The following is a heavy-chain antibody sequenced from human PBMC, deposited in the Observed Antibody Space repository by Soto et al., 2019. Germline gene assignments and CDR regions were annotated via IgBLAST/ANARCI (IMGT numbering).Heavy chain of an antibody. CDR2: IYHSGST. Sequence: PSETLSLTCAVSGGSISSGGYSWSWIRQPPGKGLEWIGYIYHSGSTYYNPSLKSRVTISVDRSKNQFSLKLSSVTAADTAVYYCVREANYDILTGYYYYYYYGMDVWGQGTTVTVSS. CDR1: GGSISSGGYS. V-gene: IGHV4-30-2*01. D-gene: IGHD3-9*01. CDR3: VREANYDILTGYYYYYYYGMDV. J-gene: IGHJ6*02.